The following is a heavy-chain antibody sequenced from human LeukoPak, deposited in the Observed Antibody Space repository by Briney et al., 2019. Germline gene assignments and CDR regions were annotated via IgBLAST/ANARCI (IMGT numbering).Heavy chain of an antibody. V-gene: IGHV4-38-2*02. D-gene: IGHD2-8*01. J-gene: IGHJ5*01. CDR3: VSPKTNGWFDS. Sequence: SETLSLTCTVSGYSVSSGYFWGWIRQPPGRRLEWIGNMYHTGTTYYNPSLKSRVTITIDTSKNQFSLKLRSVTAADTAVYYCVSPKTNGWFDSWGQGSLVTVSS. CDR1: GYSVSSGYF. CDR2: MYHTGTT.